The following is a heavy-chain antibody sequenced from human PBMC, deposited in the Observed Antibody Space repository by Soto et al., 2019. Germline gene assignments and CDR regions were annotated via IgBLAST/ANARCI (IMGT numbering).Heavy chain of an antibody. Sequence: EVQLVESGGGLVQPGGSLKLSCAASGFTFSGSAMHWVRQASGKGLEWVGRIRSKANSYATAYAASVKGRFTISRDDSKNTAYLQMNSLKTEDTAVYYCTGLDDYYYGMDVWGQGTTVTVSS. CDR3: TGLDDYYYGMDV. J-gene: IGHJ6*02. CDR1: GFTFSGSA. CDR2: IRSKANSYAT. V-gene: IGHV3-73*02. D-gene: IGHD3-3*01.